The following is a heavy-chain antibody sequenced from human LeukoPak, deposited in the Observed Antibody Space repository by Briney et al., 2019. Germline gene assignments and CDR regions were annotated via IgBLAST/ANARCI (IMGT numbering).Heavy chain of an antibody. CDR2: IHYTGIV. CDR1: DGFISGTPYF. Sequence: SETLSLTCSVSDGFISGTPYFWAWFRQPPGKGPEWIGNIHYTGIVYYSSSLQSRVTISVDTSKNQFPLKLYSLTAADTAVYFCARVTRYDDSRTYSYMDVWGKGTTVTVSS. CDR3: ARVTRYDDSRTYSYMDV. V-gene: IGHV4-39*06. J-gene: IGHJ6*03. D-gene: IGHD4-17*01.